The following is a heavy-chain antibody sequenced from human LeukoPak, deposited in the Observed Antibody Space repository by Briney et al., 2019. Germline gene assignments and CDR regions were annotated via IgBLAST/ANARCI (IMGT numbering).Heavy chain of an antibody. V-gene: IGHV3-66*01. Sequence: GGSLRLSCAASGFTVSSNYMSWVRQAPGKGLEWVSVIYSGGSTYYADSVKGRFTISRDNSKNTLYLQMNSLRAEDTAVYYCARERGWPLYYLDYWGQGALVTVSS. J-gene: IGHJ4*02. CDR1: GFTVSSNY. D-gene: IGHD5-24*01. CDR3: ARERGWPLYYLDY. CDR2: IYSGGST.